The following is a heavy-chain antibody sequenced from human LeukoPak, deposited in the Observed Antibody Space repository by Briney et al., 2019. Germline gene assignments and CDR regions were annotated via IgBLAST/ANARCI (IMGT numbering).Heavy chain of an antibody. CDR3: ARGGEGYSSSPIDY. CDR1: GGSFSGYY. Sequence: KTSETLSLTCAVYGGSFSGYYWSWIRQPPGKGLEWIGEINHSGSTNYNPSLKSRVTISVDTSKNQFSLKLSSVTAADTAVYYCARGGEGYSSSPIDYWGQGTLVTVSS. V-gene: IGHV4-34*01. CDR2: INHSGST. D-gene: IGHD6-6*01. J-gene: IGHJ4*02.